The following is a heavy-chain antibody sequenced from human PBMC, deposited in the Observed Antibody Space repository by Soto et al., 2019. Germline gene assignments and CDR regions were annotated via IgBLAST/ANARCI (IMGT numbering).Heavy chain of an antibody. CDR3: ARAAKDCSSTSCFNWFDP. CDR1: GGSISSGGYY. Sequence: SETLSLTCTVSGGSISSGGYYWSWIRQHPGKGLERIGYIYYSGSTYYNPSLKSRVTISVDTSKNQFSLKLSSVTAADTAVYYCARAAKDCSSTSCFNWFDPWGQGTLVTVSS. D-gene: IGHD2-2*01. CDR2: IYYSGST. V-gene: IGHV4-31*03. J-gene: IGHJ5*02.